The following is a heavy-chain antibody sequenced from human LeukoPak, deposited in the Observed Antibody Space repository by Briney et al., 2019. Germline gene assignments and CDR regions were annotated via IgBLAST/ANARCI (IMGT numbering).Heavy chain of an antibody. CDR3: ASVDSSGYYYFDY. D-gene: IGHD3-22*01. J-gene: IGHJ4*02. CDR2: IYHSGST. CDR1: GGSISSGGYS. V-gene: IGHV4-30-2*01. Sequence: SQTLSLTCAVSGGSISSGGYSWSWIRQPPGKGLEWIGYIYHSGSTYYNPSLKSRVTISVDTSKNQFSLKLSSVTAADTAVYYCASVDSSGYYYFDYWGQGTLVTVSS.